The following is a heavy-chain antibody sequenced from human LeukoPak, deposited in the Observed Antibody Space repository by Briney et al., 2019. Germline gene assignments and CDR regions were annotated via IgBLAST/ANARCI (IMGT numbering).Heavy chain of an antibody. CDR3: ARDHYPRITMVRGVIDY. CDR2: IVVGSGNT. D-gene: IGHD3-10*01. Sequence: SVKVSCKASGFTFTSSAVQWVRQARGQRLEWIGWIVVGSGNTNYAQKFQGRVTMTRDTSTSTVYMELSSLRSEDTAVYYCARDHYPRITMVRGVIDYWGQGTLVTVSS. V-gene: IGHV1-58*01. J-gene: IGHJ4*02. CDR1: GFTFTSSA.